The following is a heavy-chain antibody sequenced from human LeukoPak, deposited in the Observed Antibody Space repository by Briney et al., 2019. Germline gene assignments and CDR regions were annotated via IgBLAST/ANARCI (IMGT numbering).Heavy chain of an antibody. V-gene: IGHV5-51*01. J-gene: IGHJ4*02. CDR1: GYSFTNYW. Sequence: GESLKISCQTFGYSFTNYWIGWVRQRPGSGLEWVAMIYPGASDIRYSPSFQGQVTVSADKSTTTAHLQWSSLRASDTAVYFCARHTKIAVSGFDLWGQGTMVTVAS. CDR2: IYPGASDI. D-gene: IGHD6-19*01. CDR3: ARHTKIAVSGFDL.